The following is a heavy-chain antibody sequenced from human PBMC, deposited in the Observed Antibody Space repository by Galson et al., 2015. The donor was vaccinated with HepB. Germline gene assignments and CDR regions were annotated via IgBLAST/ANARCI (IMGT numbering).Heavy chain of an antibody. Sequence: SLRLSCAASGFTFGGYWMSWVRQAPGKGLEWVANIGQDGSEKNYVDSVKGRFTISRDNAKNSLYLQMNSLRAEDTAVYYCAKADYGGNLNCIDPWGQRTLVTASS. CDR2: IGQDGSEK. CDR3: AKADYGGNLNCIDP. CDR1: GFTFGGYW. D-gene: IGHD4-23*01. V-gene: IGHV3-7*01. J-gene: IGHJ5*02.